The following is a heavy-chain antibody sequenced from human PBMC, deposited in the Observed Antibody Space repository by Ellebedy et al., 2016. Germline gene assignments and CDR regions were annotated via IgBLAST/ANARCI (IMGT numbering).Heavy chain of an antibody. Sequence: ASVKVSCXASGYTFIIHDITWVRQAPGQGLEWMGGTNNRNHAQKFQGRVTMTADTSTTTAYMELRSLTFDDTAIYYCARETRDRVGTSEAFYDPWGQGTLVTVS. V-gene: IGHV1-18*01. CDR3: ARETRDRVGTSEAFYDP. CDR1: GYTFIIHD. D-gene: IGHD4-23*01. J-gene: IGHJ5*02. CDR2: TNNR.